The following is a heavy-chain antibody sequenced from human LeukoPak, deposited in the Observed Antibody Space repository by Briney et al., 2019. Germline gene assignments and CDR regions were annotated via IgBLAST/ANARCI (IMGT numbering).Heavy chain of an antibody. CDR2: IWYDGSNK. V-gene: IGHV3-33*06. J-gene: IGHJ4*02. D-gene: IGHD4-17*01. CDR1: GFTFSSYG. Sequence: PGGSLRLSCAASGFTFSSYGMHWVRQAPGKGLEWVAVIWYDGSNKYYADSVKGRFTISRDNSKNTLYLQMNSLRAEDTAVYYCAKDGPYGDPGYFDYWGQGTLVTVSS. CDR3: AKDGPYGDPGYFDY.